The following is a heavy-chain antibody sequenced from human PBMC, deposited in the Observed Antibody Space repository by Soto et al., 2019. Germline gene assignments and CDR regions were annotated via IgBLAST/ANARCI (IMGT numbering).Heavy chain of an antibody. CDR1: GYPFTSYH. Sequence: QVQLVQSGAEVRKPGASLKLSCQTSGYPFTSYHMHWVRQAPGQGLEWMGVINPTEGRTRYSQRFQDRVTMTRDTSTSTVYMELSSLRSEDTATYFCARDREYSFGYNWFDPWGQGTLVTVSS. CDR3: ARDREYSFGYNWFDP. J-gene: IGHJ5*02. CDR2: INPTEGRT. D-gene: IGHD5-12*01. V-gene: IGHV1-46*01.